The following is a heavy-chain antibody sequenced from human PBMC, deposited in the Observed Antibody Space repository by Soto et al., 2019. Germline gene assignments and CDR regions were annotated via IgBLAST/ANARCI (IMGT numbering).Heavy chain of an antibody. V-gene: IGHV1-3*01. CDR1: GFTFSSYA. Sequence: VQLLESGGGLVQPGGSLRLSCAASGFTFSSYAMSWVRQAPGQRLEWMGWINAGNGNTKYSQKFQGRVTITRDTSASTAYMELSSLRSEDTAVYYCASSRITMVPYGMDVWGQGTTVTVSS. J-gene: IGHJ6*02. CDR3: ASSRITMVPYGMDV. D-gene: IGHD3-10*01. CDR2: INAGNGNT.